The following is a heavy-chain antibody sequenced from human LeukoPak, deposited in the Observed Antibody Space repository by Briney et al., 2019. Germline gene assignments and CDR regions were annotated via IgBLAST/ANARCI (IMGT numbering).Heavy chain of an antibody. CDR1: GFTFNRHG. J-gene: IGHJ5*02. Sequence: GSLRLSCAASGFTFNRHGMSWVRQAPGKGLEWVSGIDVSGRMTYYADSVKGRFTISRDNSKNMVYLQMNSLRAGDMAVYYCARDGKNYDKSLGPFDPWGQGTLVTVSS. D-gene: IGHD3-9*01. V-gene: IGHV3-23*01. CDR2: IDVSGRMT. CDR3: ARDGKNYDKSLGPFDP.